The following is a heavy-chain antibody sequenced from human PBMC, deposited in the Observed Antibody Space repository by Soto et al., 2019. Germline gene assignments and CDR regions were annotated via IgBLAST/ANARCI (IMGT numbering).Heavy chain of an antibody. CDR1: GFTFSTYA. CDR3: AKGYSGYDYAN. V-gene: IGHV3-23*01. Sequence: GGSLRLSCAASGFTFSTYAMSWVRQGPGKGLEWVSGVSGSGRSTFYADSVKGRFTISRDNAKNTLYLQMNSLSAEDTAVYFCAKGYSGYDYANWGQGSLVTVSS. J-gene: IGHJ4*02. D-gene: IGHD5-12*01. CDR2: VSGSGRST.